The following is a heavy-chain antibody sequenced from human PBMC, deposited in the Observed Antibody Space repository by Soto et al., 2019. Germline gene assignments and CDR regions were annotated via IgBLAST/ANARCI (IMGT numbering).Heavy chain of an antibody. CDR3: ARDPYPPKGTNHF. Sequence: PSETLSLTCSVSGDSISSADYFWTWIRQSPGKGLEWMGYIFHSGTTYYNPSLKGRLLISIENSKNQFSLRLTSVTAADSAVYFCARDPYPPKGTNHFWGPGTLVTVSS. V-gene: IGHV4-30-4*01. J-gene: IGHJ4*02. CDR1: GDSISSADYF. CDR2: IFHSGTT. D-gene: IGHD2-8*01.